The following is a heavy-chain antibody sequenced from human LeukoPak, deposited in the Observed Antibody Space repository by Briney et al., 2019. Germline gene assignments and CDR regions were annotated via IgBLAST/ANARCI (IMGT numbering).Heavy chain of an antibody. CDR2: IYYSGST. J-gene: IGHJ3*02. CDR1: SGSISSYY. CDR3: SVGSSWYSPYTFDI. V-gene: IGHV4-59*08. Sequence: SETLSLTCTVSSGSISSYYWSWIRQPPGKGLEWIGYIYYSGSTNYNPSLKSRVTISVDTSKNQFSLKLSSVTAADTAVYYCSVGSSWYSPYTFDIWGQGTMVTVSS. D-gene: IGHD6-13*01.